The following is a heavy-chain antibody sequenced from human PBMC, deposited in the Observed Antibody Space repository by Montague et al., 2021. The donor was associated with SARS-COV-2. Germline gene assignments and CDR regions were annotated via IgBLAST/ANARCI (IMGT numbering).Heavy chain of an antibody. V-gene: IGHV1-2*02. CDR2: INSHSGGT. D-gene: IGHD6-13*01. CDR1: GYIFTGHY. CDR3: ARAVAAVGGPVDYYYFDGMDV. Sequence: SVKVSFKASGYIFTGHYVLWVRQAPGQGLEWMGWINSHSGGTQYAQKFQGRVTLTRDTSINTAYMELSRLRFDDTAVYYCARAVAAVGGPVDYYYFDGMDVWGQGTTVTVSS. J-gene: IGHJ6*02.